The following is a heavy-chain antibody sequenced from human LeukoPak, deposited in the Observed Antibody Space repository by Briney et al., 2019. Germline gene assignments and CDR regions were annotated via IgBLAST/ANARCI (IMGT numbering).Heavy chain of an antibody. CDR3: ARDYADYVGYFFFDY. CDR1: GFTFNNYA. Sequence: GGSLRLSCAASGFTFNNYAMNWVRQAPGRGLEWVSSISGGGETTYYADSAKGRFTISRDNSQNTLYLQMNSLRAEDTAVYYCARDYADYVGYFFFDYWGQGTLVAVSS. D-gene: IGHD4-17*01. CDR2: ISGGGETT. V-gene: IGHV3-23*01. J-gene: IGHJ4*02.